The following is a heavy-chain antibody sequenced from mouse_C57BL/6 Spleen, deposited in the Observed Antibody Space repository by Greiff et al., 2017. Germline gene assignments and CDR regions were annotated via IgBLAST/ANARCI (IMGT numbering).Heavy chain of an antibody. J-gene: IGHJ4*01. CDR3: ARWGYGSSYDAMDY. V-gene: IGHV1-55*01. Sequence: QVQLKQPGAELVKPGASVKMSCKASGYTFTSYWITWVKQRPGQGLEWIGDIYPGSGSTNYNEKFKSKATLTVDTSSSTAYMQLSSLTSEDSAVYYCARWGYGSSYDAMDYWGQGTSVTVSS. D-gene: IGHD1-1*01. CDR1: GYTFTSYW. CDR2: IYPGSGST.